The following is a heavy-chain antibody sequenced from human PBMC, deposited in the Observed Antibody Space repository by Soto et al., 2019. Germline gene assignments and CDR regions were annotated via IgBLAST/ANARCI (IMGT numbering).Heavy chain of an antibody. Sequence: QVQLQRSGPGLVKPSETLSLTCTVSGGSISNHYWSWIRQPPGKGLEWIGYIYYNGNTNYNPSLKSRVTMSVDTSKNQMSLKLSSVTAADTAVYYCTRANWYTEYWGQGTLVTVSS. CDR3: TRANWYTEY. CDR2: IYYNGNT. CDR1: GGSISNHY. J-gene: IGHJ4*02. D-gene: IGHD7-27*01. V-gene: IGHV4-59*11.